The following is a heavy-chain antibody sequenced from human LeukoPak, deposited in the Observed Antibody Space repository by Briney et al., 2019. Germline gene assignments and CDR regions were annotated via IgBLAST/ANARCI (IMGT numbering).Heavy chain of an antibody. Sequence: GGSLRLSCAASGFTVTTYAMHWVRQAPGKGLEWVAVISYDGGTKYYADSVKGRFTISRDSSKNTLFLQMNSLRTEDTAVYYCARCVVGATCFDYWGQGTLVTVSS. V-gene: IGHV3-30-3*01. CDR2: ISYDGGTK. J-gene: IGHJ4*02. CDR3: ARCVVGATCFDY. CDR1: GFTVTTYA. D-gene: IGHD1-26*01.